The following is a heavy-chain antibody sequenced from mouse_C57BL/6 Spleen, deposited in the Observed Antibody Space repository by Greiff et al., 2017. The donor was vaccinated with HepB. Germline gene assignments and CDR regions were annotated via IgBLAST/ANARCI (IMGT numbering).Heavy chain of an antibody. CDR1: GYTFTSYW. CDR3: ARRGLTLFAY. Sequence: QVQLQQPGAELVKPGASVKLSCKASGYTFTSYWIQWVKQRPGQGLEWIGEIDPSDSYTNYNQKFKGKATLTVDTSSSTAYMQLSSLTSEDSAVYYCARRGLTLFAYWGQGTLVTVSA. CDR2: IDPSDSYT. V-gene: IGHV1-50*01. D-gene: IGHD4-1*01. J-gene: IGHJ3*01.